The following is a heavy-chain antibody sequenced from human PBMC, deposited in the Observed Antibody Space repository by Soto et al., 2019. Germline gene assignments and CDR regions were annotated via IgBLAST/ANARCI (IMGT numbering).Heavy chain of an antibody. CDR3: ARLFSGRFGELYFDY. V-gene: IGHV4-59*08. D-gene: IGHD3-10*01. CDR1: GGSISSYY. J-gene: IGHJ4*02. Sequence: SETLSLTSTVSGGSISSYYWSWIRQPPGKGLEWIGYIYYSGSTNYNPSLKSRVTISVDTSKNQFSLKLSSVTAADTAVYYCARLFSGRFGELYFDYWGQGTLVTVSS. CDR2: IYYSGST.